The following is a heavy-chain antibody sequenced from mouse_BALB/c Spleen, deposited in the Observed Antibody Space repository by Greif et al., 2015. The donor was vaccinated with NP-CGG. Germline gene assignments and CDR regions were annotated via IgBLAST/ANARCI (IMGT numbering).Heavy chain of an antibody. J-gene: IGHJ2*01. V-gene: IGHV1-9*01. Sequence: QVQLQQSGAELMKPGASVKISCKATGYTFSSYWIEWVKQRPGHGLEWIGEILPGSGSTNYNEKFKGKATFTADTSSNTAYMQLSSLASEDSAVYYCARGLRRLRGLFDYWGQGATLTGSS. CDR1: GYTFSSYW. CDR2: ILPGSGST. CDR3: ARGLRRLRGLFDY. D-gene: IGHD1-2*01.